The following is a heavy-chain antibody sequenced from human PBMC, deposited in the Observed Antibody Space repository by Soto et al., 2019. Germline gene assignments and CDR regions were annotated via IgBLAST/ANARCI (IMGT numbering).Heavy chain of an antibody. J-gene: IGHJ5*02. Sequence: SSVQVSCKASGYTFTGYYMHWVRQAPGQGLEWMGWINPNSGDTSYAQKLQGRVTMTTDTSTSTAYMELRSLRSDDTAVYYCARDVRYVILTGYPNNWFDPCGQGSLVTVSS. CDR2: INPNSGDT. CDR1: GYTFTGYY. V-gene: IGHV1-2*02. D-gene: IGHD3-9*01. CDR3: ARDVRYVILTGYPNNWFDP.